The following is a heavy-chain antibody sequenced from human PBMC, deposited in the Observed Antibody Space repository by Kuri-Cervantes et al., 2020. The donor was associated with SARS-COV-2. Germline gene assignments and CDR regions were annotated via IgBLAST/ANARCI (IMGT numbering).Heavy chain of an antibody. CDR2: IHYSGSP. CDR1: GGTISSYY. D-gene: IGHD4-17*01. CDR3: ARSDYGDYVLDY. Sequence: SETLSLTCTVSGGTISSYYWSWIRQPPGKGLEWIGCIHYSGSPNYNPSLKSRVTISVDTSKNQFSLKLSSVTAADTAVYYCARSDYGDYVLDYWGQGTLVTVSS. J-gene: IGHJ4*02. V-gene: IGHV4-59*12.